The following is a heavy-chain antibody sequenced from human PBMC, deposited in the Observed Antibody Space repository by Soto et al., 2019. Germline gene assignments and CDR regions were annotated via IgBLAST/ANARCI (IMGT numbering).Heavy chain of an antibody. V-gene: IGHV4-59*01. CDR2: IYYSGST. Sequence: QVQLQESGPGLVKLSETLSLTCTVSGGSISSYYWSWIRQPPGKGLEWIGYIYYSGSTNYNPSLKSRVTISVDTSKNQFSLKLSSVTAADTAVYYCARQQWLVLNAFDIWGQGTMVTVSS. CDR3: ARQQWLVLNAFDI. CDR1: GGSISSYY. D-gene: IGHD6-19*01. J-gene: IGHJ3*02.